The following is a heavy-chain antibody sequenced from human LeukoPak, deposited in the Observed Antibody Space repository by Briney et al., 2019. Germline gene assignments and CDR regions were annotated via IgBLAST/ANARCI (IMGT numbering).Heavy chain of an antibody. V-gene: IGHV3-20*04. CDR3: ARGITMIGHDAFDI. J-gene: IGHJ3*02. CDR2: INWNGGST. CDR1: GFTFDDYG. D-gene: IGHD3-22*01. Sequence: PGGSLRLSCAASGFTFDDYGMSWVRQAPGKGLEWVSGINWNGGSTGHADSVKGRFTISRDNAKNSLYLQMNSLRAEDTALYYCARGITMIGHDAFDIWGQGTMVTVSS.